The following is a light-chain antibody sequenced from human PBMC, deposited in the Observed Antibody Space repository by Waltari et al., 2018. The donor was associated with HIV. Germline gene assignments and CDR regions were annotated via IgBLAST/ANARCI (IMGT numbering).Light chain of an antibody. Sequence: DTQMTQSPSTVSAPIGDRVPITCRASQSISTWLAWYQLKPGKVPKLLIHAASSLESGVATRFSGSGSGTEFTLTINSLQPDDSATYFCQQYKSTPWMFGQGTKVEIK. CDR2: AAS. J-gene: IGKJ1*01. CDR1: QSISTW. CDR3: QQYKSTPWM. V-gene: IGKV1-5*03.